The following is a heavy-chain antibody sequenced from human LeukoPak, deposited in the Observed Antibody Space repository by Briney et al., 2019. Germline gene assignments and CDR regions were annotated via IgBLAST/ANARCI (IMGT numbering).Heavy chain of an antibody. CDR3: ARIHGDYDSSGYYYAY. V-gene: IGHV1-2*02. Sequence: ASVKVSCKASGYTFTGYYMHWVRQAPGQGLEWMGWINPSSGGTNYAQKFHGRVTMTRDTSISTAYMELSRLRSDDTAVYYCARIHGDYDSSGYYYAYWGQGTLVTVSS. CDR1: GYTFTGYY. CDR2: INPSSGGT. D-gene: IGHD3-22*01. J-gene: IGHJ4*02.